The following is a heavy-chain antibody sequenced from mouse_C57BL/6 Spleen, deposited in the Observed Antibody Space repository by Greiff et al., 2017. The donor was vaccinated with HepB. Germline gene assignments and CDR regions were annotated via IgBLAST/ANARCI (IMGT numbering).Heavy chain of an antibody. CDR2: ISSGSSTI. CDR3: AREDGGYAMDY. V-gene: IGHV5-17*01. J-gene: IGHJ4*01. CDR1: GFTFSDYG. Sequence: EVKLMESGGGLVKPGGSLKLSCAASGFTFSDYGMHWVRQAPEKGLEWVAYISSGSSTIYYADTVKGRFTISRDNAKNTLFLQMTSLRSEDTAMYYCAREDGGYAMDYWGQGTSVTVSS.